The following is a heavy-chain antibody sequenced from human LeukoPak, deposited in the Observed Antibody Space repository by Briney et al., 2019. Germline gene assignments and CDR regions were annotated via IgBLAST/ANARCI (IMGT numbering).Heavy chain of an antibody. CDR1: GGSISSSNW. J-gene: IGHJ3*02. CDR2: IYHSGST. CDR3: ARDTGSIATAGSAFDI. D-gene: IGHD6-13*01. V-gene: IGHV4-4*02. Sequence: PSETLSLTCAVSGGSISSSNWWSWVRQPPGKGLEWIGEIYHSGSTNYNPSLKSRVTISVDKSKNQFSLKLSSVTAADTVVYYCARDTGSIATAGSAFDIWGQGTMVTVSS.